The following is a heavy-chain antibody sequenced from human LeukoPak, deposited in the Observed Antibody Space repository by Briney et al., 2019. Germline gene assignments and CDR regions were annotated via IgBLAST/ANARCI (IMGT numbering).Heavy chain of an antibody. Sequence: GGSLRLSCAASGFTFSSYAMSWVRQAPGKGLEWVSAISGSGGSTYYADSVKGRFTISRDNSKNTLYLQMNSLRAEDTAVYYCAKRSSLYDFWSYTLDIWGQGTMVTVSS. CDR1: GFTFSSYA. CDR2: ISGSGGST. V-gene: IGHV3-23*01. CDR3: AKRSSLYDFWSYTLDI. D-gene: IGHD3-3*01. J-gene: IGHJ3*02.